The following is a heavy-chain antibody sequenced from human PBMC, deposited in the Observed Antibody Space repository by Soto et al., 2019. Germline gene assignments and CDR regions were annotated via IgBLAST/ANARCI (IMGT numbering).Heavy chain of an antibody. Sequence: QVQLVQSEPEVKKPGASVKVSCKTFGYTFYTYGISWVRQAPGQGLEWMGWINVYNGNANYAQNLQGRVTLTTDTSTNTAYMELRSLRSDDTAVYFCARGGYYGSGSHYIYFDFWGQGTLVTVPS. CDR3: ARGGYYGSGSHYIYFDF. D-gene: IGHD3-10*01. J-gene: IGHJ4*02. V-gene: IGHV1-18*01. CDR2: INVYNGNA. CDR1: GYTFYTYG.